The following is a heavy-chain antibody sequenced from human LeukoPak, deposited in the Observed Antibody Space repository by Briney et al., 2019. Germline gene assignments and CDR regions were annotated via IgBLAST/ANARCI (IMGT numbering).Heavy chain of an antibody. V-gene: IGHV4-59*01. CDR1: GGSISSYY. J-gene: IGHJ4*02. CDR3: ARDQGYYDSSGYYDY. Sequence: SETLSLTCTVSGGSISSYYCSWIRQPPGKGLEWLGYIYYSGSTNYNPSLKSRVTISVDTSKNQFSLKLSSVTAADTAVYYCARDQGYYDSSGYYDYWGQGTLVTVSS. CDR2: IYYSGST. D-gene: IGHD3-22*01.